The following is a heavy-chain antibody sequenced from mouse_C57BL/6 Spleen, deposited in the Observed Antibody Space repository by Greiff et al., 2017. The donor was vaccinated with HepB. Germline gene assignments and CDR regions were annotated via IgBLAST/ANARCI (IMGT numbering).Heavy chain of an antibody. CDR1: GYSFTGYY. J-gene: IGHJ3*01. D-gene: IGHD1-1*01. V-gene: IGHV1-42*01. Sequence: VHVKQSGPELVKPGASVKISCKASGYSFTGYYMNWVKQSPEKSLEWIGEINPSTGGTTYNQKFKAKATLTVDKSSSTAYMQLKSLTSEDSAVYYCARSNYYGSSSPWFAYWGQGTLVTVSA. CDR3: ARSNYYGSSSPWFAY. CDR2: INPSTGGT.